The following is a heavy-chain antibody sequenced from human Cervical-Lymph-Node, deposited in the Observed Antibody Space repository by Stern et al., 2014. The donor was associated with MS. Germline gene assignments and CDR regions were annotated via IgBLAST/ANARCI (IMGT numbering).Heavy chain of an antibody. Sequence: QVQLVQSGAEVKKPGSSLMVSCKASGGIFSSFAFSWVRQAPGQGLEWMGAIIPLFKTTVYAQRFQGRLTLTADESTTTVHMELSSLVSDDTAIYYCARVHDFWSGSYKFAYFDPWGQGTPVTVSS. V-gene: IGHV1-69*12. CDR2: IIPLFKTT. J-gene: IGHJ5*02. CDR1: GGIFSSFA. D-gene: IGHD3-3*01. CDR3: ARVHDFWSGSYKFAYFDP.